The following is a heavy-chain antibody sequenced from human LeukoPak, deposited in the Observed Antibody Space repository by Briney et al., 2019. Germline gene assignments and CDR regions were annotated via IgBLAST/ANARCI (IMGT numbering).Heavy chain of an antibody. J-gene: IGHJ4*02. D-gene: IGHD2-2*01. CDR2: ISAYNGNT. Sequence: ASVKVSCKASGYTFTSYGISWVRQAPGQGLEWMGWISAYNGNTNYAQKLQGRVTMTTDTSTSTAYMERRSLRSDDTAVYYCARDLLVSGPEQLLFFSYWGQGTLVTVSS. V-gene: IGHV1-18*04. CDR1: GYTFTSYG. CDR3: ARDLLVSGPEQLLFFSY.